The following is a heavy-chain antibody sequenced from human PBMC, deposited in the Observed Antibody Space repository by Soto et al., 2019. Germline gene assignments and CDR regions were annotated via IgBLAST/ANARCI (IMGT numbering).Heavy chain of an antibody. CDR3: VRRHVSATGIDWFDP. V-gene: IGHV1-3*01. J-gene: IGHJ5*02. D-gene: IGHD6-13*01. Sequence: ASVKVSCKASGYTFTSYGIHWVRQAPGQRLEWMGWINAANGDTKYSQKFQGRVTITRDTSASTAYMELSRLRSEDTAVYYCVRRHVSATGIDWFDPWGQGNLVTV. CDR2: INAANGDT. CDR1: GYTFTSYG.